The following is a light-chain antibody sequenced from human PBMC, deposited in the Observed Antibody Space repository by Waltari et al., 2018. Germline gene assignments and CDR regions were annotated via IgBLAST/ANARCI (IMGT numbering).Light chain of an antibody. CDR3: QQYDNLPLT. CDR1: QDISHF. J-gene: IGKJ4*01. V-gene: IGKV1-33*01. Sequence: DAQMTQSPSSLSASVGARVTITCQSSQDISHFLNWYQQKPGTPPKLRITDASTLQTGVPSRFSGGRSGTQFTFTVNGLQPEDVATYFCQQYDNLPLTFGGGTKVEIK. CDR2: DAS.